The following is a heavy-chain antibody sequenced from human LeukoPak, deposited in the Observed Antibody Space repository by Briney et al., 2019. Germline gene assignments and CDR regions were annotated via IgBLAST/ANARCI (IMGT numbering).Heavy chain of an antibody. V-gene: IGHV4-59*01. D-gene: IGHD3-10*01. J-gene: IGHJ3*02. CDR2: IYYSGST. CDR1: GGSISSYY. CDR3: AREPSQGFPYAFDI. Sequence: PSETLSLTCTVSGGSISSYYWSWIRQPPGKGLEWIGYIYYSGSTNYNPSLKSRVTISVDTSKNQFSLKLSSVTAADTAVYYCAREPSQGFPYAFDIWGQGTMVTVSS.